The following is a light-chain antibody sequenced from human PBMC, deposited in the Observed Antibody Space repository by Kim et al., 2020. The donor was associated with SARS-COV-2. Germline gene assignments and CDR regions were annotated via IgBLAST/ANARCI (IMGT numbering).Light chain of an antibody. V-gene: IGLV2-11*03. J-gene: IGLJ3*02. CDR1: SSDVGDYDL. CDR3: CSYAGTFTWV. CDR2: DVN. Sequence: GQSVTISCTGTSSDVGDYDLVSWYQQHPGKAPKLIICDVNMRPSGVPERFSGSKSGNTASLTISGLQAEDEADYYCCSYAGTFTWVFSGGTQLTVL.